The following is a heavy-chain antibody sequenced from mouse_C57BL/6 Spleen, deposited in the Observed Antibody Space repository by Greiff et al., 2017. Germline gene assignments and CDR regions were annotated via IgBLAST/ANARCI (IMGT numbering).Heavy chain of an antibody. D-gene: IGHD1-1*02. CDR3: ARPGSHWYFDV. CDR1: GFTFSDYG. Sequence: EVKLMESGGGLVKPGGSLKLSCAASGFTFSDYGMHWVRQAPEKGLEWVAYISSGSSTVYYADTVKGRFTISRDNAKNTLFLQMTSLRSEDTAMYYCARPGSHWYFDVWGTGTTVTVSS. J-gene: IGHJ1*03. CDR2: ISSGSSTV. V-gene: IGHV5-17*01.